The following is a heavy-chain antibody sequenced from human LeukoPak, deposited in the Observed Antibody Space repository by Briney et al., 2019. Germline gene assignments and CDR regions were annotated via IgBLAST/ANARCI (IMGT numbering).Heavy chain of an antibody. CDR1: GGTFSSYA. CDR3: ARGGDILTGYYDNWFDP. D-gene: IGHD3-9*01. V-gene: IGHV1-69*05. CDR2: IIPIFGTA. Sequence: SVKVSCKASGGTFSSYAISWVRQAPGQGLEWMGRIIPIFGTANYAQKFQGRVTITTDESTSTAYMELSSLRSEDTAVYYCARGGDILTGYYDNWFDPWGQGTLVTVSS. J-gene: IGHJ5*02.